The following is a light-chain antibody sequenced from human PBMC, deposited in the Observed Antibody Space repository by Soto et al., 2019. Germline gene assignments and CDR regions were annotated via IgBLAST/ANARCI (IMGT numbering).Light chain of an antibody. CDR2: ENN. Sequence: QSVLTQPPSVSAAPGQKVTISCSGSSSNIGNNYVSWYQQLPGTAPKLLIYENNKRPSGIPDRFSCSKSGTSATLGITGLQTGDEADYYCGTWDSSLSAVVFGGGTKVTVL. CDR3: GTWDSSLSAVV. V-gene: IGLV1-51*02. CDR1: SSNIGNNY. J-gene: IGLJ2*01.